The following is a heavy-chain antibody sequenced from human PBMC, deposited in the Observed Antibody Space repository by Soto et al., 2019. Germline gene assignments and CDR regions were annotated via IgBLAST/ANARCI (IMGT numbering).Heavy chain of an antibody. D-gene: IGHD3-10*01. CDR1: GWSFSGYY. CDR2: INHSGST. J-gene: IGHJ3*02. CDR3: ARGRPPINYYGSGSHGWAFDI. Sequence: SETLSLTCAVYGWSFSGYYWSWIRQTPWKGLEWIGEINHSGSTNYNPSLKSRVTISVDTSKNQFSLKLSSVTAADTAVYYCARGRPPINYYGSGSHGWAFDIWGQGTIVT. V-gene: IGHV4-34*01.